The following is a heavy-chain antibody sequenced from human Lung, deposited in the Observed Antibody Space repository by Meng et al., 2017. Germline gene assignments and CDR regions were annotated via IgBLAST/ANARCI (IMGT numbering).Heavy chain of an antibody. Sequence: QGQLQQWGAGLLKPSETPSLTCVVSGGSFSDYYWSWIRQPPGKGLEGIGEINHSGITNYNPSLESRATTSVDTSQNNLSLKLSSVTAADSAVYYCARGPTTMAHDFDYWGQGTLVTASS. J-gene: IGHJ4*02. CDR1: GGSFSDYY. CDR2: INHSGIT. CDR3: ARGPTTMAHDFDY. D-gene: IGHD4-11*01. V-gene: IGHV4-34*01.